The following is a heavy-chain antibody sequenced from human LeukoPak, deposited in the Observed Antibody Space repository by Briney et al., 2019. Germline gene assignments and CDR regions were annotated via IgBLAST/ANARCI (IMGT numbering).Heavy chain of an antibody. CDR2: IYYSGST. J-gene: IGHJ5*02. V-gene: IGHV4-30-4*08. CDR3: VRQEPSSSWNWLDP. Sequence: PSETLSLTCAVSGYSISSGDYYWSWIRQPPGKGLEWIGYIYYSGSTYYNPSLKSRVIMSVDTSKNQFSLQLSSVTVADTAVYYCVRQEPSSSWNWLDPWGQGTLVTVSS. D-gene: IGHD6-13*01. CDR1: GYSISSGDYY.